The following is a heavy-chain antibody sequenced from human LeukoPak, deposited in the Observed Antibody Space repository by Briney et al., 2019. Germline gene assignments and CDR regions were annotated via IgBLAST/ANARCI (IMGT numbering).Heavy chain of an antibody. D-gene: IGHD5-24*01. CDR1: GDSIITSHW. J-gene: IGHJ4*02. Sequence: SETLSLTCAVSGDSIITSHWWSWVRQPPGKGLEWIGEIYHSGSTNYNPSLQSRVTISVDKSRNQFSLSLSSVTAADTAVYYCASARWDYWGQGTLVTVSS. V-gene: IGHV4-4*02. CDR2: IYHSGST. CDR3: ASARWDY.